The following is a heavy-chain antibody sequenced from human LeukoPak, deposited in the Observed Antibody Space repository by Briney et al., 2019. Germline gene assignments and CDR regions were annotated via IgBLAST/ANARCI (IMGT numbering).Heavy chain of an antibody. CDR3: ARSKMTTVDY. CDR2: ISSSSSYI. D-gene: IGHD4-17*01. V-gene: IGHV3-21*01. J-gene: IGHJ4*02. CDR1: GFTFTNHG. Sequence: GGSLRLSCGASGFTFTNHGTSWVRQAPGKGLEWVSSISSSSSYIYYADSVKGRFTISRDNAKNPLYLQMNSLRAEDTAVYYCARSKMTTVDYWGQGTLVTVSS.